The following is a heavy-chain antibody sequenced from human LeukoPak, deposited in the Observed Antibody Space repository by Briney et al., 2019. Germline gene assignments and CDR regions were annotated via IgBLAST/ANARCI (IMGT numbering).Heavy chain of an antibody. CDR3: ARSNHGPLDY. Sequence: KSGGSLRLSCTTSGFNFRAYWMGWVRQAPGKGLEWVSSISSSSSYIYYADSVKGRFTISRDNAKNSLYLQMNSLRAEDTAVYYCARSNHGPLDYWGQGTLVTVSS. CDR2: ISSSSSYI. V-gene: IGHV3-21*01. D-gene: IGHD1-14*01. J-gene: IGHJ4*02. CDR1: GFNFRAYW.